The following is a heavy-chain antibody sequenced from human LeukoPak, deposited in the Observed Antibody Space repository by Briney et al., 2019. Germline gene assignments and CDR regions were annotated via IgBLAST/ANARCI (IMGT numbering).Heavy chain of an antibody. Sequence: PGGSLRLSCAASGFTFSDYYMSWIRQAPGKGLEWVSYISSSRSRRSYINYADSVKGRFTISRDNAKNSLSLQMNSLRGDDTAVYYCAKGYSSSSRFDYWGQGTLVTVSS. CDR2: ISSSRSRRSYI. J-gene: IGHJ4*02. CDR3: AKGYSSSSRFDY. V-gene: IGHV3-11*05. CDR1: GFTFSDYY. D-gene: IGHD6-6*01.